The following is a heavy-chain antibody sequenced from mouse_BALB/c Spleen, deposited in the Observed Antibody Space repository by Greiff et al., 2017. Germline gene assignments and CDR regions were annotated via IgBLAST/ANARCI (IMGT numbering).Heavy chain of an antibody. CDR1: GYAFSSYW. J-gene: IGHJ4*01. CDR2: IYPGDGDT. CDR3: AGRSTMIPYYAMDY. V-gene: IGHV1-80*01. Sequence: VQLQQSGAELVRPGSSVKISCKASGYAFSSYWMNWVKQRPGQGLEWIGQIYPGDGDTNYNGKFKGKATLTADKSSSTAYMQLSSLTSEDSAVYFCAGRSTMIPYYAMDYWGQGTSVTVSS. D-gene: IGHD2-4*01.